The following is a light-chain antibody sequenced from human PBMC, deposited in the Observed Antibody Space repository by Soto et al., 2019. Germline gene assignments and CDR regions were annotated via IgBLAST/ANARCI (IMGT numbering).Light chain of an antibody. CDR2: EVT. J-gene: IGLJ2*01. CDR3: SSYAGSNNLF. CDR1: SSDVGRSDS. V-gene: IGLV2-8*01. Sequence: QSALTQPASVSGSPGQSITISCTGTSSDVGRSDSVSWYQQHPGKAPKLIIYEVTKRPSGVPDRLSGSKSGNTASLTVSGLQPEDEAHYYCSSYAGSNNLFFGGGTKLTVL.